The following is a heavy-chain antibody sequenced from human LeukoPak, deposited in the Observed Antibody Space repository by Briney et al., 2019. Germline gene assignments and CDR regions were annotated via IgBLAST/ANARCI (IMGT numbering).Heavy chain of an antibody. V-gene: IGHV3-23*01. CDR3: AKGNGYSYGRYYFDY. J-gene: IGHJ4*02. Sequence: GGSLRLSCAASGFTFSSYAMGWVRQAPGKGLEWVSAITASGGNTYYADSVKGRFTIPRDNSKNTLHLQVNSLRAEDTAVYYCAKGNGYSYGRYYFDYWGQGTLVTVSS. CDR2: ITASGGNT. D-gene: IGHD5-18*01. CDR1: GFTFSSYA.